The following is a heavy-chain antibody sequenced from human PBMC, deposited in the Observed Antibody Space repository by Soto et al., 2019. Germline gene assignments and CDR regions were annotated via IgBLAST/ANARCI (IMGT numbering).Heavy chain of an antibody. Sequence: EVQLLESGGGLVQPGGSLRLACVASGFTFSSYAMTWVRQATGKGLEWVSGISGSGGRTYYADSVKGRFTISRDNSKNTRYLQMNSLRAEDTAVYFCAQVRGVVALDGYFDCWGQGTLVTVSS. CDR2: ISGSGGRT. CDR3: AQVRGVVALDGYFDC. D-gene: IGHD2-15*01. J-gene: IGHJ4*02. V-gene: IGHV3-23*01. CDR1: GFTFSSYA.